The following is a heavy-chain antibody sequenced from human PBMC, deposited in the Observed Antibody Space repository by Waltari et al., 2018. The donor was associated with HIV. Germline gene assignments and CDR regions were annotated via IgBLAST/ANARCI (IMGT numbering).Heavy chain of an antibody. CDR1: GFTFDDYA. Sequence: EVQLVESGGGLVQPGRSLRLSCAASGFTFDDYAMHWVRQGPGKGLEGVSGISWISGRLGYAAYVKGRFTISRDNAKNSLYLQMNSLRFEDTALYYCAKAISRIGVTEYYFDYWGQGTLVTVSS. V-gene: IGHV3-9*01. CDR3: AKAISRIGVTEYYFDY. D-gene: IGHD6-19*01. J-gene: IGHJ4*02. CDR2: ISWISGRL.